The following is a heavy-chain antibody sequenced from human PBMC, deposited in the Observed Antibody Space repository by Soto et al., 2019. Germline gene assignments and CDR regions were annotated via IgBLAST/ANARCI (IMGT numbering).Heavy chain of an antibody. CDR1: GFTFSSYA. CDR2: ISGSGGST. D-gene: IGHD2-15*01. CDR3: AKDSGWSGVVAARFDY. J-gene: IGHJ4*02. Sequence: PGGSLRLSCAASGFTFSSYAMSWVRQAPGKGLEWVSAISGSGGSTYYADSVKGRFTISRDNSKNTLYLQMNSLRAEDTAVYYCAKDSGWSGVVAARFDYWGQGTLVTVSS. V-gene: IGHV3-23*01.